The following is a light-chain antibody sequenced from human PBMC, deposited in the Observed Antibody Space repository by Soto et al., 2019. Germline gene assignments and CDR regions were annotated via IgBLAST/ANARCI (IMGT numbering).Light chain of an antibody. Sequence: EIVLTQSPGTLSLSPGERATLSCRASQSVSSSYLAWYQQKPGQAPRPLIYGASSRAIRIPDRFSGSGSGTDFTLTISRLEPEDFALYYCQQYGSSPWTFGQGTKVEIK. CDR2: GAS. J-gene: IGKJ1*01. CDR3: QQYGSSPWT. CDR1: QSVSSSY. V-gene: IGKV3-20*01.